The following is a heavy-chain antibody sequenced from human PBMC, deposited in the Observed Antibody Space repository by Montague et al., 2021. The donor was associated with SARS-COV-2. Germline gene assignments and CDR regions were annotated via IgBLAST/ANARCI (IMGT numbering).Heavy chain of an antibody. V-gene: IGHV4-38-2*01. D-gene: IGHD5-12*01. J-gene: IGHJ4*02. Sequence: SETQSLTCSVSGFSISSGFYWAWIRQSPGKGPEWIGTVYHSGYTHYNPSLKGRVTVSIDTSKNQFSLTVTSVTAADTAVYFCARRGYTGSDYFDYWGQGTLVTVST. CDR1: GFSISSGFY. CDR2: VYHSGYT. CDR3: ARRGYTGSDYFDY.